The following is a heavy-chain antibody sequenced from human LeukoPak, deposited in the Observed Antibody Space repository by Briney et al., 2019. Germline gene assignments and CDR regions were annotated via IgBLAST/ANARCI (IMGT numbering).Heavy chain of an antibody. CDR3: ATATYYYDSSGYYPLGY. CDR2: ISGSGGST. D-gene: IGHD3-22*01. CDR1: GFTFSSYA. V-gene: IGHV3-23*01. J-gene: IGHJ4*02. Sequence: GGSLRLSCAASGFTFSSYAMSWVHQAPGKGLEWVSAISGSGGSTYYADSVKGRFTISRDNSKNTLYLQMNSLRAEDTAVYYCATATYYYDSSGYYPLGYWGQGTLVTVSS.